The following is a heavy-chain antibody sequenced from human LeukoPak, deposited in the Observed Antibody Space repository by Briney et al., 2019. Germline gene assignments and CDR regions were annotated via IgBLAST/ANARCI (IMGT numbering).Heavy chain of an antibody. CDR1: GYTFTGYY. J-gene: IGHJ4*02. V-gene: IGHV1-2*02. CDR2: INPNSGGT. D-gene: IGHD4-17*01. Sequence: ASVKVSCKASGYTFTGYYMHWVRQAPGQGLEWMGWINPNSGGTNYAQKFQGRVTMTRDTSISTAYMELSRLRSDDTAVYYCARGLDYGDPLTLGGYWGQGTLVTVSS. CDR3: ARGLDYGDPLTLGGY.